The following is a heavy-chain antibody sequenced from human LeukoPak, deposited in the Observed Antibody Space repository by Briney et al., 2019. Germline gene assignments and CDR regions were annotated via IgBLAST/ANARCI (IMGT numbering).Heavy chain of an antibody. CDR2: ISWNSGSI. Sequence: PGGFLRLSCAASGFTFDDYAMRWVRQAPGKGLEWVSGISWNSGSIGYADSVKGRFTISRDNAKNSLYLQMNSLRAEDMALYYCAKEAIIASAFDIWGQGTMVTVSS. D-gene: IGHD6-13*01. CDR1: GFTFDDYA. V-gene: IGHV3-9*03. CDR3: AKEAIIASAFDI. J-gene: IGHJ3*02.